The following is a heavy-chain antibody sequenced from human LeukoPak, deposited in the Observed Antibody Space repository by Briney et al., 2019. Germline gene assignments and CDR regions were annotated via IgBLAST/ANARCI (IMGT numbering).Heavy chain of an antibody. J-gene: IGHJ3*02. CDR3: AKGLSASGYLNAFDI. CDR1: GFTFSSYS. D-gene: IGHD3-3*01. CDR2: ISSSSSYI. Sequence: GGSLRLSCAASGFTFSSYSMNWVRQAPGKGLEWVSSISSSSSYIYHADSVRGRFTISRDNSKNTLYLQMDSLRVEDTAVYHCAKGLSASGYLNAFDIWGQGTMVSVSS. V-gene: IGHV3-21*04.